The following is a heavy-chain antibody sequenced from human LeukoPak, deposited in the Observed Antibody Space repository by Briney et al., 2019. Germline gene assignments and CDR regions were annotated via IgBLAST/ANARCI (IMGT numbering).Heavy chain of an antibody. J-gene: IGHJ6*03. D-gene: IGHD2-2*02. CDR2: IYHSGST. Sequence: SETLSLTCAVSGGSISSSNWWSWVRQPPGKGLEWIGEIYHSGSTNYNPSLKSRVTISVDKSKNQFSLKLSSVTAADTAVYYCAGIIVVVPAAILSYYYYMDVWGKGTTVTVSS. CDR1: GGSISSSNW. V-gene: IGHV4-4*02. CDR3: AGIIVVVPAAILSYYYYMDV.